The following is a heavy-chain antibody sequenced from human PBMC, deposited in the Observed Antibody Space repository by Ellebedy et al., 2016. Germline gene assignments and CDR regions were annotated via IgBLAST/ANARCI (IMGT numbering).Heavy chain of an antibody. CDR3: ARERGGIAAADSFDY. Sequence: GGSLRLXXAASGFTFSSYAMHWVRQAPGKGLEWVAVISYDGSNKYYADSVKGRFTISRDNSKNTLYLQMNSLRAEDTAVYYCARERGGIAAADSFDYWGQGTLVTVSS. CDR2: ISYDGSNK. CDR1: GFTFSSYA. J-gene: IGHJ4*02. D-gene: IGHD6-13*01. V-gene: IGHV3-30-3*01.